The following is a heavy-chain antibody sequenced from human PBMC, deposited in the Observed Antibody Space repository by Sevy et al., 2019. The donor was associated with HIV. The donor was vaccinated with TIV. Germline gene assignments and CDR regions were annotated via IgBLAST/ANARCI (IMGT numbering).Heavy chain of an antibody. CDR1: RFTVKNAW. J-gene: IGHJ4*02. CDR3: ATATSITGRPRDFFDF. Sequence: GGSLRLSCAVSRFTVKNAWMSWVRQAPGKGLEWVDRIKSNTDGGTTDYAAPVKGRFSISRDDSENMLYLQMNILKTDDTAMYYCATATSITGRPRDFFDFWGQGTLVTVSS. D-gene: IGHD6-6*01. CDR2: IKSNTDGGTT. V-gene: IGHV3-15*01.